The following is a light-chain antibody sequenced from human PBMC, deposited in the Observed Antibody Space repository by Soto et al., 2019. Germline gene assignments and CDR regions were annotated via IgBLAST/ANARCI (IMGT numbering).Light chain of an antibody. CDR1: ALPKQY. CDR2: KDS. V-gene: IGLV3-25*03. CDR3: QSADSSGTRWV. J-gene: IGLJ3*02. Sequence: SYELTQPPSVSVSPGQTARITCSGDALPKQYAYWYQQKPGQAPVLVIYKDSERPSGTPERFSGSSSGTTVTLTISGVQAEDEADYYCQSADSSGTRWVFGGGTKLTVL.